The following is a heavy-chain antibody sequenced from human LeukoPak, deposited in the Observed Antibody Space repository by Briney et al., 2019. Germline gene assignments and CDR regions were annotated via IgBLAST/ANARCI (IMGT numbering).Heavy chain of an antibody. CDR3: ARDTAVAGPADFYYYYYGMDV. CDR2: ISESGGST. D-gene: IGHD6-19*01. CDR1: GFTFSTSA. Sequence: GGSLRLSCVVSGFTFSTSAMSWVRQAPGKGLEWVSGISESGGSTYYADSVKGRFTISRDNAKNSLYLQMNSLRAEDTAVYYCARDTAVAGPADFYYYYYGMDVWGQGTTVTVSS. J-gene: IGHJ6*02. V-gene: IGHV3-23*01.